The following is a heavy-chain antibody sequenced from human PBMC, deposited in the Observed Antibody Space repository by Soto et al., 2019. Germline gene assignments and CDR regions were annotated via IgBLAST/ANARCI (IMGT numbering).Heavy chain of an antibody. CDR3: AKGRYDFWSPYYFDS. V-gene: IGHV3-9*01. J-gene: IGHJ4*02. CDR1: GLNFDDFA. Sequence: PVGSLRLSCVGTGLNFDDFAMHWVRQAPGKGLEWVSGITWNSRVLAYADSVKGRFTIFRDNARNSLYLQMDSLRDEDTALYYCAKGRYDFWSPYYFDSWGQGTLVTVSS. D-gene: IGHD3-3*01. CDR2: ITWNSRVL.